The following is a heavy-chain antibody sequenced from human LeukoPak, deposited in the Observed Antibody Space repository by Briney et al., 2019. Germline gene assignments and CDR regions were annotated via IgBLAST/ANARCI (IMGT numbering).Heavy chain of an antibody. CDR3: ARLEYYYDSSGYGY. D-gene: IGHD3-22*01. CDR1: GGSSSGYY. CDR2: INHSGST. V-gene: IGHV4-34*01. J-gene: IGHJ4*02. Sequence: KSSETLSLTCAVYGGSSSGYYWSWIRQPPGKGLEWIGEINHSGSTNYNPSLKSRVTISVDTSKNQFSLKLSSVTAADTAVYYCARLEYYYDSSGYGYWGQGTLVTVSS.